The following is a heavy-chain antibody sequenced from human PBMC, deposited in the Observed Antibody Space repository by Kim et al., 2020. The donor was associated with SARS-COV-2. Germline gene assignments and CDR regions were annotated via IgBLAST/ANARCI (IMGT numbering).Heavy chain of an antibody. J-gene: IGHJ4*02. CDR3: ARGGHYDSSGYYYLDY. D-gene: IGHD3-22*01. Sequence: GGSLRLSCAASGFTFSSYSMNWVRQAPGKGLEWVSSISSSSSYIYYADSVKGRFTISRDNAKNSLYLQMNSLRAEDTAVYYCARGGHYDSSGYYYLDYWGQGTLVTVSS. CDR2: ISSSSSYI. CDR1: GFTFSSYS. V-gene: IGHV3-21*01.